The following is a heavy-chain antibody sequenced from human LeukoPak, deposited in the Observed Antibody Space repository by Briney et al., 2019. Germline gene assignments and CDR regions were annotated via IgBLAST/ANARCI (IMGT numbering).Heavy chain of an antibody. CDR1: GFTFSSYA. Sequence: PGGSLRLSCAASGFTFSSYAMTWVGQAPGRGLEWVAAISGSGVSTYYADSVKGRFTISRDVSKNTLYLQMNSLRAEDTAVYYCASIIVGRGGYWGQGTLVTVSS. CDR3: ASIIVGRGGY. D-gene: IGHD1-26*01. CDR2: ISGSGVST. V-gene: IGHV3-23*01. J-gene: IGHJ4*02.